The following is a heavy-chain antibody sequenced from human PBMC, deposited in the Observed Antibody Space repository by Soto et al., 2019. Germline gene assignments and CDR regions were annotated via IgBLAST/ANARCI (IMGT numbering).Heavy chain of an antibody. V-gene: IGHV4-34*01. CDR2: INHSGST. CDR3: ATYYYYDSSGYYEEVY. Sequence: SETLSLTCAVYGGSFSGYYWSWIRQPPGRGLEWIGEINHSGSTNYNPSLKSRVTISVDTSKNQFSLKLSSVTAADTAVYYCATYYYYDSSGYYEEVYWGQGTLVTVS. J-gene: IGHJ4*02. D-gene: IGHD3-22*01. CDR1: GGSFSGYY.